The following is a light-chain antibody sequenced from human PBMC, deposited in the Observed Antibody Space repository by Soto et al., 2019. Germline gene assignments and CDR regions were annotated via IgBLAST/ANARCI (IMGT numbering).Light chain of an antibody. J-gene: IGKJ4*01. V-gene: IGKV3-15*01. CDR3: QQYNNWLALT. Sequence: EIVMTQSPATLSVSPGERATLSCRASQSVSSNLAWYQQKPGQAPRLISYGASTRATGIPARFSGSGSGTEFILTISSMQSEDFAVYYCQQYNNWLALTFGGGTKVEIK. CDR1: QSVSSN. CDR2: GAS.